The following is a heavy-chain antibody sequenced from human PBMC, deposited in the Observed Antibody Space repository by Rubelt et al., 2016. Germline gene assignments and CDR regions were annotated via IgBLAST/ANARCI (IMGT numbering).Heavy chain of an antibody. CDR2: ISAYNGNT. D-gene: IGHD1-26*01. V-gene: IGHV1-18*01. Sequence: QVQLVQSGAEVKKPGASVEVSCTASGYTFTTYGINWVRQAPGQGLEWMGWISAYNGNTNHAQKLQGRVTMTTDTSTSTAYMELRSLRSDDTAVYYCAREAYSGRYPLIDYWGQGTLVTVSS. J-gene: IGHJ4*02. CDR1: GYTFTTYG. CDR3: AREAYSGRYPLIDY.